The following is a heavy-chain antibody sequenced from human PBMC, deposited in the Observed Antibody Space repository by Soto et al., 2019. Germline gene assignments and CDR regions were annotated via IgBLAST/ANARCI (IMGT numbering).Heavy chain of an antibody. J-gene: IGHJ4*02. CDR3: AKPHCTNGVCYVPYFDY. Sequence: PGGSLRLSCAASGFTFSSYGMHWVRQAPGKGLEWVAVISYDGSNKYYADSVKGRFTISRDNSKNTLYLQMNSLRAEDTAVYYCAKPHCTNGVCYVPYFDYWGQGTLVTVSS. CDR2: ISYDGSNK. D-gene: IGHD2-8*01. CDR1: GFTFSSYG. V-gene: IGHV3-30*18.